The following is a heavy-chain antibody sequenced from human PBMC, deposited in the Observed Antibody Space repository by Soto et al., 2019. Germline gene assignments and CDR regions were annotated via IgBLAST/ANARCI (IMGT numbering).Heavy chain of an antibody. CDR3: ARGIATGQLDP. J-gene: IGHJ5*02. CDR1: GYTFTRYT. Sequence: QVQLVQSGAEVKKPGASVKISCKASGYTFTRYTMNWVRQAPGQRLEWMGWSNPDNGNTKSSQKFQDRVIITRDTSASTAYMDLSSLRSEDTAVYYCARGIATGQLDPWGQGTLVTFSS. CDR2: SNPDNGNT. D-gene: IGHD2-15*01. V-gene: IGHV1-3*01.